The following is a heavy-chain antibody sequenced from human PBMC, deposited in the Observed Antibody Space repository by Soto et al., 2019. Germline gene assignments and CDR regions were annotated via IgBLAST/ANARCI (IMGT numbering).Heavy chain of an antibody. V-gene: IGHV4-59*01. CDR3: ARGPAQYYYYYMDV. D-gene: IGHD2-2*01. CDR1: GGSISRYY. CDR2: IYYSGST. Sequence: SETLSLTCTVSGGSISRYYWSWIRQPPGKGLEWIGYIYYSGSTNYNPSLKSRVTISVDTSKNQFSLKLSSVTAADTAVYYCARGPAQYYYYYMDVWGKGTTVTVSS. J-gene: IGHJ6*03.